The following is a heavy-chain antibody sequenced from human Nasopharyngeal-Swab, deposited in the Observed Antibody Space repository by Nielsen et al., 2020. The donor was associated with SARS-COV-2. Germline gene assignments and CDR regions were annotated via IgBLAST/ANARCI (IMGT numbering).Heavy chain of an antibody. V-gene: IGHV4-59*01. Sequence: GSLRLSCSVSGASISRYYWSWIRQSPGKGLEWIGYIYYSGSTNYNPSLKSRVTISVDTSKNQFSLKLSSVTAADTAVYYCARSLFTAHYFDYWGQGTLVTVSS. CDR3: ARSLFTAHYFDY. CDR1: GASISRYY. CDR2: IYYSGST. J-gene: IGHJ4*02.